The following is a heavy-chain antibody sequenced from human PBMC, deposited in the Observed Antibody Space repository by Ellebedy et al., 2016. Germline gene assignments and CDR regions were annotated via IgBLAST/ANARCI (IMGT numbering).Heavy chain of an antibody. Sequence: SETLSLTCIVSGGSISSYYWSWIRQPSGKGLEWIAYISYSGSANYNSSLKSRVIISVDTSKNQFSLKLSSVTAADTAMYYCARGTRYYYDSKYWLYYFDNWGQGTLVSVSS. CDR1: GGSISSYY. CDR3: ARGTRYYYDSKYWLYYFDN. J-gene: IGHJ4*02. D-gene: IGHD3-22*01. V-gene: IGHV4-59*01. CDR2: ISYSGSA.